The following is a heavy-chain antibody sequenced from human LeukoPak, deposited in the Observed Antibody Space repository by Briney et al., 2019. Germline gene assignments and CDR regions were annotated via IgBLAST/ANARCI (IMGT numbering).Heavy chain of an antibody. CDR1: GGSISGGSYY. V-gene: IGHV4-61*01. CDR2: IYYSGST. D-gene: IGHD3-22*01. CDR3: ARLIYYDSSGYLDY. Sequence: SQTLSLTCTVSGGSISGGSYYWSWIRQPPGKGLEWIGYIYYSGSTNYNPSLKSRVTISVDMSKNQFSLKLSSVTAADTAVYYCARLIYYDSSGYLDYWGQGSLVTVSS. J-gene: IGHJ4*02.